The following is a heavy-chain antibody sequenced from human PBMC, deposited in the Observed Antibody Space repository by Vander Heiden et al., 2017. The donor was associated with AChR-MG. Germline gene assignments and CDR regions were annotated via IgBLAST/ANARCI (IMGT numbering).Heavy chain of an antibody. J-gene: IGHJ4*02. CDR2: ISYDGSNK. Sequence: QVQLVESGGGVVQPGRSLRLSCAASGFTFSSYGMHWVRQAPGKGLEWVAVISYDGSNKYYADSVKGRFTISRDNSKNTLYLQMNSLRAEDTAVYYCAKDSYSSFDYWGQGTLVTVSS. CDR3: AKDSYSSFDY. CDR1: GFTFSSYG. V-gene: IGHV3-30*18. D-gene: IGHD6-19*01.